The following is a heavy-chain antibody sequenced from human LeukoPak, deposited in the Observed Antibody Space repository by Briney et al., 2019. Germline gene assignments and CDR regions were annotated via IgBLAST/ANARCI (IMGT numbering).Heavy chain of an antibody. V-gene: IGHV1-69*13. CDR3: ARDMVTMGANSGDAFDI. D-gene: IGHD1-26*01. Sequence: SVKVSCKASGGTFSSYAISWVRQAPGQGLEWMGGIIPIFGTANYAQKFQGRVTITADESTSTAYMELSSLRSKDTAVYYCARDMVTMGANSGDAFDIWGQGTMVTVS. CDR2: IIPIFGTA. J-gene: IGHJ3*02. CDR1: GGTFSSYA.